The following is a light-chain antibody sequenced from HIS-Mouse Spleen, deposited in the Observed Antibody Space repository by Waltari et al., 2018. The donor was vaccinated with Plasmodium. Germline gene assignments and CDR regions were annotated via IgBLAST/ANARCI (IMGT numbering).Light chain of an antibody. CDR1: QGISSY. V-gene: IGKV1-9*01. CDR3: QQLNSYPYT. Sequence: DIQLTQSPSFLSASVGARVPITCRASQGISSYLAWYQQKPGKAPKLLIYAASTLQSGVPSRFSGSGSGTEFTLTISSLQPEDFATYYCQQLNSYPYTFGQGTKLEIK. CDR2: AAS. J-gene: IGKJ2*01.